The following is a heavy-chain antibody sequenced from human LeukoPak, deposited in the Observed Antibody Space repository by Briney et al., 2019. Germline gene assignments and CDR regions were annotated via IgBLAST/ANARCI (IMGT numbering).Heavy chain of an antibody. CDR2: IIPIFGTA. D-gene: IGHD1-26*01. J-gene: IGHJ5*02. CDR1: GYSFTSSW. CDR3: ARDGSGSYLPWFDP. V-gene: IGHV1-69*01. Sequence: KISCKGSGYSFTSSWIGWVRQAPGQGLEWMGGIIPIFGTANYAQKFQGRVTITADESTSTACMELSSLRSEDTAVYYCARDGSGSYLPWFDPWGQGTLVTVSS.